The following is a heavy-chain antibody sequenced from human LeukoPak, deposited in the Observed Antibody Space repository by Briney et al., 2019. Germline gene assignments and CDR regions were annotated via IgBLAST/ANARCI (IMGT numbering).Heavy chain of an antibody. D-gene: IGHD4-11*01. V-gene: IGHV1-8*01. CDR2: MKPNSGNT. CDR3: ARSLQTYYYYGMDV. J-gene: IGHJ6*02. Sequence: GASVKVSCKASGYTFTSYDINWVRQATGQGLEWMGWMKPNSGNTGYAQKFQGRVTMTRNTSISTAYMGLSSLRSEDTAVYYCARSLQTYYYYGMDVWGQGTTVTVSS. CDR1: GYTFTSYD.